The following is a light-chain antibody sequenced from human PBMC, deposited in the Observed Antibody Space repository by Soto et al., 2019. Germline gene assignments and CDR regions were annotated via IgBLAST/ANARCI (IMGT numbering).Light chain of an antibody. J-gene: IGKJ1*01. CDR3: QQYYGYSWT. CDR1: QGISNY. Sequence: DIQLTQSPSFLSASVGDRVTITCRASQGISNYLAWYQQKPGKAPQLLIYTTSTLQSGVPSRFSGSGSGTEFTLTISSLQPEDFATYYCQQYYGYSWTFGQGTKVEIK. CDR2: TTS. V-gene: IGKV1-9*01.